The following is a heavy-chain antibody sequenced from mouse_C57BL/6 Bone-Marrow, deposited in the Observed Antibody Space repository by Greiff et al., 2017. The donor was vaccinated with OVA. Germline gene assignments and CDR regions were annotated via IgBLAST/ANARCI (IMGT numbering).Heavy chain of an antibody. CDR3: ARYSSGYFDY. V-gene: IGHV1-81*01. CDR1: GYTFTSYG. D-gene: IGHD3-2*02. CDR2: IYPRSGNT. J-gene: IGHJ2*01. Sequence: VQLQESGAELARPGASVKLSCKASGYTFTSYGISWVKQRTGQGLEWIGGIYPRSGNTYYNEKFKGKATLTADKSSSTAYMELRSLTSEDSAVYFCARYSSGYFDYWGQGTTLTVSS.